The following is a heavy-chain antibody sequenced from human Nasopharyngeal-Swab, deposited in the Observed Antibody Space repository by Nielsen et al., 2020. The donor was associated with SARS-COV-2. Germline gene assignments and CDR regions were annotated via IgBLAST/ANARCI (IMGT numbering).Heavy chain of an antibody. CDR2: INHSGST. J-gene: IGHJ4*02. Sequence: SETLSLTCAVYGGSFSGYYWSWIRPPPGKVLEWIGEINHSGSTNYNPSLKSRVTISVDTSKNQFSLKLSSLTAAETAVYYCARVLSGTDRGYYFDYWGQGTLVNVSS. V-gene: IGHV4-34*01. D-gene: IGHD3-16*02. CDR3: ARVLSGTDRGYYFDY. CDR1: GGSFSGYY.